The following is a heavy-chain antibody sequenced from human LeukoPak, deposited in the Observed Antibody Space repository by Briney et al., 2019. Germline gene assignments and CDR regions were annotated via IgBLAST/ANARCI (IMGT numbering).Heavy chain of an antibody. CDR2: IHYRGSA. V-gene: IGHV4-30-4*01. J-gene: IGHJ4*02. CDR3: ARYCCSSRCPGIDY. D-gene: IGHD2-2*01. CDR1: GGSISSGDYY. Sequence: SETLSLTCTVSGGSISSGDYYWTWIRQPPGKGLEWIGYIHYRGSAYYNPSLKSRITISLDTSKSQFSLKLSSVTAADTAVYYCARYCCSSRCPGIDYWGQGTLVTVSS.